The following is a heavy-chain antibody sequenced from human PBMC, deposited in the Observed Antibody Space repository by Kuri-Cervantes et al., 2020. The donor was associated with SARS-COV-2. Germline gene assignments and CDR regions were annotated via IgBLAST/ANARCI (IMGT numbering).Heavy chain of an antibody. CDR1: GFTFSSYS. V-gene: IGHV3-48*02. CDR2: ISSSSSTI. D-gene: IGHD3-3*01. CDR3: ATFFGVVISNAFDI. J-gene: IGHJ3*02. Sequence: GESLKISCAASGFTFSSYSMNWVRQAPGKGLEWVSYISSSSSTIYYADSVKGRFTISRDNAKNSLYLQMNSLRDEDTAVYYCATFFGVVISNAFDIWGQGTMVTVSS.